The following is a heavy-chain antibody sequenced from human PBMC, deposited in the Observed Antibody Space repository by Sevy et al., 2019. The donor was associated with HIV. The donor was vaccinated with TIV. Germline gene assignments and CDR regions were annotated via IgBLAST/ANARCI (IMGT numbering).Heavy chain of an antibody. V-gene: IGHV3-23*01. Sequence: GGSLRLSCAASGFTFGTYVMNWVRQAPGKGLEWVSGISGSGDSTYYADSVKGRITISRDNSKKTVYLQMNSLRAEDTAVYYCAKGDRSFYGIDVWGQGTTVTVSS. D-gene: IGHD2-15*01. CDR2: ISGSGDST. CDR1: GFTFGTYV. CDR3: AKGDRSFYGIDV. J-gene: IGHJ6*02.